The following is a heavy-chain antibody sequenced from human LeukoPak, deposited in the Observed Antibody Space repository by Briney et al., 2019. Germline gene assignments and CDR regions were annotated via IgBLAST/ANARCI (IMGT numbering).Heavy chain of an antibody. J-gene: IGHJ4*02. CDR3: ARSTTVTTLDY. CDR1: GGSISSGGYY. Sequence: SETLSLTCTVSGGSISSGGYYWSWIRQHPGKGLEWIGYIYYSGSTYYNPSLKSRVAISVDTSKNQFSLKLSSVTAADTAVYYCARSTTVTTLDYWGQGTLVTVSS. D-gene: IGHD4-17*01. CDR2: IYYSGST. V-gene: IGHV4-31*03.